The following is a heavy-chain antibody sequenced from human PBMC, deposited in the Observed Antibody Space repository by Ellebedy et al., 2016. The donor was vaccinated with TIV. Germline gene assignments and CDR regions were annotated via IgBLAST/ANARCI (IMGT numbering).Heavy chain of an antibody. V-gene: IGHV3-30-3*01. CDR1: GFTFSSYA. Sequence: PGGSLRLSCAASGFTFSSYALHWVLQAPGKGLEWVSVISYDGSNKYYADSVKGRFTISADKSISTAYLQWSSLKASDTAMYYCARQDGFYLQDDHWMNNWFDPWGQGTLVTVSS. D-gene: IGHD1-1*01. J-gene: IGHJ5*02. CDR2: ISYDGSNK. CDR3: ARQDGFYLQDDHWMNNWFDP.